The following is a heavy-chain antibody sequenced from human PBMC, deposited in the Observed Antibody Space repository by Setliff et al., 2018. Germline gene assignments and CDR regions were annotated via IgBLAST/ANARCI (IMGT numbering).Heavy chain of an antibody. V-gene: IGHV4-30-2*02. Sequence: PSETLSLTCAVSGGSISSSGHSWSWIRQPPGKGLEWIGYIYHSGSTYYNPSLKSRVTISVDTSKNQFSLKLSSVTAADTAVYYCAGRRLDYGGNLGAFDIWGQGTMVTVS. J-gene: IGHJ3*02. CDR3: AGRRLDYGGNLGAFDI. CDR1: GGSISSSGHS. CDR2: IYHSGST. D-gene: IGHD4-17*01.